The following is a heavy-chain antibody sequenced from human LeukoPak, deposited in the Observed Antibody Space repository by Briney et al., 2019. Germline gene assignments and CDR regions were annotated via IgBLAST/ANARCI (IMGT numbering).Heavy chain of an antibody. CDR2: IKQDGSEK. V-gene: IGHV3-7*01. CDR1: GFTFSSYW. CDR3: AREVYYYGSGSGD. J-gene: IGHJ4*02. D-gene: IGHD3-10*01. Sequence: GGSLRLSCAASGFTFSSYWMSWVRQAPGKGLEWVANIKQDGSEKYYVDSVKGRFTISRDNAKNSLYLQMDSLRAEDTAVYYCAREVYYYGSGSGDWGQGTLVTVSS.